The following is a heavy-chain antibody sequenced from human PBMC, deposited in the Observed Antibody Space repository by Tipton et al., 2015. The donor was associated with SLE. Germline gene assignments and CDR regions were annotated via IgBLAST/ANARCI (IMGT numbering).Heavy chain of an antibody. CDR2: IFNSGTT. CDR3: ARDVVYWYFDV. J-gene: IGHJ2*01. CDR1: GGSISNSY. V-gene: IGHV4-59*01. Sequence: TLSLTCTVSGGSISNSYWTWIWQPPGKGLEWIGYIFNSGTTSYNPALKSRVTMSVDKSKNQFALKLTSVTAADTAVYYCARDVVYWYFDVWGRGTLVTVSS.